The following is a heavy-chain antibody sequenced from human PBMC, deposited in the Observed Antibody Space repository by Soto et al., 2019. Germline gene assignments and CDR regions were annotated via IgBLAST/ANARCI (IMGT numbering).Heavy chain of an antibody. V-gene: IGHV4-30-2*02. D-gene: IGHD2-8*01. CDR3: SRKGVYVSH. CDR2: IYHSRST. Sequence: SETLSLTCAVSGGSISSGGYSWSWIRQPPGKGLEWIGYIYHSRSTYYNPSLKSRVTISVDTSKNQFSLKLSSVTAAVTAVYYCSRKGVYVSHWAQGTLVPVS. CDR1: GGSISSGGYS. J-gene: IGHJ4*02.